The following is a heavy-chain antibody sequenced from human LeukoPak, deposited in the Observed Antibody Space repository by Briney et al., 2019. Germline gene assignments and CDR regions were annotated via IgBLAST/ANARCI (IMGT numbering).Heavy chain of an antibody. Sequence: PGGSLRLSGAASGCTFSSYSMTWVRQAPGKGLEWLSSISSSSSYIYYADSVKGRFTISRDNAKNSLYLQMNSLRAEDTAVYYCARRGDARHFDYWGQGTLVTVSS. CDR2: ISSSSSYI. CDR1: GCTFSSYS. J-gene: IGHJ4*02. D-gene: IGHD6-6*01. CDR3: ARRGDARHFDY. V-gene: IGHV3-21*01.